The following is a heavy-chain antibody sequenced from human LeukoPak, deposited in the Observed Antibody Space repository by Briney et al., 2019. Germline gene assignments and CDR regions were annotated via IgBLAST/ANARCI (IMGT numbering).Heavy chain of an antibody. CDR2: IYYSGST. D-gene: IGHD2-8*01. Sequence: PSETLSLTCTVSGGSISSSSYYWGWIRQPPGKGLEWIGSIYYSGSTYYNPSLKSRVTISVDTSKNQFSLKLSSVTAADTAVYYCARDSIVQGDGYYYGMDVWGQGTTVTVSS. CDR1: GGSISSSSYY. J-gene: IGHJ6*02. CDR3: ARDSIVQGDGYYYGMDV. V-gene: IGHV4-39*02.